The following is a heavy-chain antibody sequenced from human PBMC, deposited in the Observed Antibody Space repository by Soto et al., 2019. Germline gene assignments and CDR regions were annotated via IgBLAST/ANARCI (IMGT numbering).Heavy chain of an antibody. CDR3: ARGGASSKWLDP. D-gene: IGHD3-10*01. Sequence: PLEPLSLTCPISRASIIGDDWSWMRQPPGEGLEWIGYIYYTGGTIYNPSLGSRVTMSVDTSKNQFSLHLSSVTAADTAVYYCARGGASSKWLDPWGPGTLVTVSS. CDR1: RASIIGDD. J-gene: IGHJ5*02. V-gene: IGHV4-59*01. CDR2: IYYTGGT.